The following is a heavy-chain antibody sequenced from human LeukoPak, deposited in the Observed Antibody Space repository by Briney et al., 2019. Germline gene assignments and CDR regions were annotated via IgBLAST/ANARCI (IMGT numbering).Heavy chain of an antibody. V-gene: IGHV4-61*01. Sequence: SETLSLICTVSGGSVSSGPHYWSWIRQPPGKGLEWIAYIHYSGSTKYNPSLKSRLTISLDTSKNQFSLHLTSVTAADTAVYFCARKWDYWGQGTLVTVSS. CDR1: GGSVSSGPHY. CDR3: ARKWDY. D-gene: IGHD1-26*01. CDR2: IHYSGST. J-gene: IGHJ4*02.